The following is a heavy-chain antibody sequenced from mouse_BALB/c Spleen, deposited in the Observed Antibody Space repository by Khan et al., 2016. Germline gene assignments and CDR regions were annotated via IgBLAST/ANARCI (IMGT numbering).Heavy chain of an antibody. V-gene: IGHV5-6-3*01. J-gene: IGHJ2*01. CDR3: ARLYNYDSPYFDY. D-gene: IGHD1-1*01. CDR1: GFTFNNFG. Sequence: EVELVESGGGLVQPGGSLKLSCAASGFTFNNFGMSWVRQTPDKRLELVATINNNGGNTYYPDNVKGRFTMSRDNAKNTLYLQMNSLKSEDTAMYYCARLYNYDSPYFDYCGPGTTLTVSS. CDR2: INNNGGNT.